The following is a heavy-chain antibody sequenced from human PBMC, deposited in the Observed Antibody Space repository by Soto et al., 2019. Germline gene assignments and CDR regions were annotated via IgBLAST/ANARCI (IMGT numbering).Heavy chain of an antibody. CDR3: AKVLDHSPNDYWGE. J-gene: IGHJ4*02. CDR2: VSSSGGHT. Sequence: GGSLRLSCASSRFTFITFAMSWVHQTPGKGLGWVSVVSSSGGHTSYADSVKGRFTVSRENSKNTLYLQMNSLRAEDTAIYFCAKVLDHSPNDYWGEWGKGTLVTVSS. V-gene: IGHV3-23*01. CDR1: RFTFITFA. D-gene: IGHD3-16*01.